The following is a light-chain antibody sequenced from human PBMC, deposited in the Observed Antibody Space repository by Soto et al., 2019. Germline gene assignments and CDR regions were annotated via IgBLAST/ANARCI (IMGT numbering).Light chain of an antibody. J-gene: IGKJ1*01. CDR2: GAS. V-gene: IGKV3-20*01. Sequence: EIVLTQSPGTLSLSPGERATLSCRASQSVSSSFLAWHQQKPGQAPRLLIYGASNRATGIPDRFSGSGSGTDFTLTISRLEPDDFAVYYCQQYVTSPWAFGQGTKVAIE. CDR3: QQYVTSPWA. CDR1: QSVSSSF.